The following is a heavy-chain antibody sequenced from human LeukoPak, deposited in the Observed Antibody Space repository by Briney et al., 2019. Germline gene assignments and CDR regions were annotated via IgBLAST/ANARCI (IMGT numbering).Heavy chain of an antibody. V-gene: IGHV3-48*01. CDR3: ARTRGYNYGYSDD. CDR2: ISGGSTVI. D-gene: IGHD5-18*01. Sequence: GGSLRLSCAASGFTFSSYNMNWVRQPPGKGLEWVSYISGGSTVIDYADSVKGRFTISRDNAKNSLYLQMNSLRGEDTAVYYCARTRGYNYGYSDDWGQGTLVTVSS. CDR1: GFTFSSYN. J-gene: IGHJ4*02.